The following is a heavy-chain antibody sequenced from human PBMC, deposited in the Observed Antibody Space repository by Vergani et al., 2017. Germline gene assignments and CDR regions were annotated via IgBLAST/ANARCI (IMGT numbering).Heavy chain of an antibody. CDR2: IYHSGST. J-gene: IGHJ4*01. CDR3: AREYYGSNFDPCDY. V-gene: IGHV4-38-2*01. D-gene: IGHD4-23*01. CDR1: GYSISSGYY. Sequence: QVQLQESGPGLVKPSETLSLTCAVSGYSISSGYYWGWIRQSPGKGMEWIGSIYHSGSTYYNPSLKSRVTISVDTSKNQFSLKLSSVTAADTAVYYCAREYYGSNFDPCDYWGQGTLVTVSS.